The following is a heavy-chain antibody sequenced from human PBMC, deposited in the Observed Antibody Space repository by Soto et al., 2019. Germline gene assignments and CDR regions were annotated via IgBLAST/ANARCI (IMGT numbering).Heavy chain of an antibody. V-gene: IGHV3-30-3*01. Sequence: GGSLRLSCAASGFTFSSYAMHWVRQAPGKGLEWVAVITYDGSNKYYADSVKGRFTISRDNSKNTLYLQMNSLRAEDTAVYYCARDLIAARGFVSYYYYYGMDVWGQGTTVTVSS. J-gene: IGHJ6*02. D-gene: IGHD6-6*01. CDR1: GFTFSSYA. CDR3: ARDLIAARGFVSYYYYYGMDV. CDR2: ITYDGSNK.